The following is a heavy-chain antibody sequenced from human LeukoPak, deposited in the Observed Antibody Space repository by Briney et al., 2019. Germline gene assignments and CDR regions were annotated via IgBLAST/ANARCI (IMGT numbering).Heavy chain of an antibody. CDR2: IYYSGST. V-gene: IGHV4-31*03. CDR3: ARFLAARTLKYFDY. J-gene: IGHJ4*02. CDR1: GGSISSGGYY. Sequence: PSETLSLTCTVSGGSISSGGYYWSWISQHPGKGLEWIGYIYYSGSTYYNPPLKSRVTISVDTSKNQFSLKLSSVTAADTAVYYCARFLAARTLKYFDYWGQGTLVTVSS. D-gene: IGHD6-6*01.